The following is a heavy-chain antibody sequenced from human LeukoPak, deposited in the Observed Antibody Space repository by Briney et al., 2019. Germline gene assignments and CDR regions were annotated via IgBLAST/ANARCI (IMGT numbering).Heavy chain of an antibody. J-gene: IGHJ6*03. D-gene: IGHD3-10*01. Sequence: ASVKVSCKASGYTFTSYDINWVRQATGQGLEWVGWMNPNSGNTGYAQKFQGRVTITRNISISTAYMELSSLRSEDTAVYYCARVEYGSGTYYYYYYMDVWGKGTTVTVSS. CDR3: ARVEYGSGTYYYYYYMDV. CDR2: MNPNSGNT. CDR1: GYTFTSYD. V-gene: IGHV1-8*01.